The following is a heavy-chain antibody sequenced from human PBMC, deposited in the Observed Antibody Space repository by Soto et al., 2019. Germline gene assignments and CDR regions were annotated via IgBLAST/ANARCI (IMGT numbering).Heavy chain of an antibody. CDR3: ARDYYKYYDSSGYYRSPAY. CDR1: GFIFSSYS. D-gene: IGHD3-22*01. V-gene: IGHV3-21*01. J-gene: IGHJ4*02. Sequence: GGSLRLSCAASGFIFSSYSMNWVRQAPGKGLEWVSSISGSSSYIYYADSVKGRFTISRDNSRNTLFLQMNSLRAEDTAVYYCARDYYKYYDSSGYYRSPAYWGQGTLVTVSS. CDR2: ISGSSSYI.